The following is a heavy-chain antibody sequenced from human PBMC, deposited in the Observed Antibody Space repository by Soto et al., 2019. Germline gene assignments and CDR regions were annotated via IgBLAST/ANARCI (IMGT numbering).Heavy chain of an antibody. J-gene: IGHJ4*02. CDR3: AITTDIVVVPAAIFWDD. CDR2: MNPNSGNT. D-gene: IGHD2-2*01. Sequence: ASVKVSCKASGYTFTSYDINWVRQATGQGLEWMGWMNPNSGNTGYAQKFQGRVTMTRNTSISTAYMELSSLRSEDTAVYYCAITTDIVVVPAAIFWDDWGQGTLVTVSS. CDR1: GYTFTSYD. V-gene: IGHV1-8*01.